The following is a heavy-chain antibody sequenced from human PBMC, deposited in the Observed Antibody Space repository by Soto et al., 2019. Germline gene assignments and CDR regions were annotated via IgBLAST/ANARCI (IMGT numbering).Heavy chain of an antibody. CDR2: ISAYSGNT. V-gene: IGHV1-18*01. Sequence: QVQLVQSGGEVKKPGAAVKVSCKASGYTFTTFGIGWVRQAPGQGLEWMGWISAYSGNTEYPKKLQGRVDMTIDTSTSTTYMELRSLRSDYTAVYYCARAFCSGGSCYLDYWGQGALVTVSS. J-gene: IGHJ4*02. D-gene: IGHD2-15*01. CDR1: GYTFTTFG. CDR3: ARAFCSGGSCYLDY.